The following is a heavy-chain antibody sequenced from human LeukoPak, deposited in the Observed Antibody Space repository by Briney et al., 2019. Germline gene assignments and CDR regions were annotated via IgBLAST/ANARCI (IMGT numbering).Heavy chain of an antibody. CDR1: GYTFTTYF. J-gene: IGHJ4*02. V-gene: IGHV1-2*02. CDR2: VNPASGGT. Sequence: GASVTVSCKASGYTFTTYFIHWVRQAPGQGLEYMGWVNPASGGTESAQKFKGRVAMTRDTSTSTAYVELSRLTSDDTAVYYCAKDRGVPYYFDYWGQGTLVTVSS. CDR3: AKDRGVPYYFDY. D-gene: IGHD3-10*01.